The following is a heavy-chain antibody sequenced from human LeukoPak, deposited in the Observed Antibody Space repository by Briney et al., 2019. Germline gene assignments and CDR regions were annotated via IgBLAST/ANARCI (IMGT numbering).Heavy chain of an antibody. D-gene: IGHD3-16*02. CDR2: ISSSSSYI. J-gene: IGHJ4*02. V-gene: IGHV3-21*04. Sequence: GGSLRLSCAASGFTFSSYEMNWVRQAPGKGLESVSSISSSSSYIYYADSVKGRFTISRDNAKNSLYLQMNSLRAEDTAVFYCARGVGRLGELSLYYGRPSFFDYWGQGTLVTVSS. CDR3: ARGVGRLGELSLYYGRPSFFDY. CDR1: GFTFSSYE.